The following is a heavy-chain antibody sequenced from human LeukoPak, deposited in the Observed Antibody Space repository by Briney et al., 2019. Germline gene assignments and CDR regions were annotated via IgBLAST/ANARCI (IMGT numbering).Heavy chain of an antibody. CDR1: GYTFTSYD. V-gene: IGHV1-8*01. CDR2: MNPNSGNT. J-gene: IGHJ5*02. D-gene: IGHD3-10*01. CDR3: AREVTIVRGENWFDP. Sequence: GASVKVSCKASGYTFTSYDINWVRQATGQGLEWMGWMNPNSGNTGYAQKFQGRVTMTRNTSISTAYMELSSLRSEDTAVYYCAREVTIVRGENWFDPWGQGTLVTVSS.